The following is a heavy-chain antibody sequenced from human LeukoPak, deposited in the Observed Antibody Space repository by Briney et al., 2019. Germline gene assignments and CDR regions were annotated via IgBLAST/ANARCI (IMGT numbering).Heavy chain of an antibody. CDR2: ISNNGDST. Sequence: GGSLRLSCSASAFTFSSYAMHWVRQAPGKGLEFVSGISNNGDSTYYGDSVKGRFTISRDNSKNRLYLQMISLRAEDTAIYYCVKSGADYGVYFGFFDYWGQGTLVTVSS. D-gene: IGHD4-17*01. J-gene: IGHJ4*02. CDR3: VKSGADYGVYFGFFDY. V-gene: IGHV3-64D*09. CDR1: AFTFSSYA.